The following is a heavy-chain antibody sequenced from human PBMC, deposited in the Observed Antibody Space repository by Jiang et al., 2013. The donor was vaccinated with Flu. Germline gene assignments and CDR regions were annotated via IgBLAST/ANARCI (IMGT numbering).Heavy chain of an antibody. CDR3: ARDPAGGSGYDSYFDY. CDR2: INPSGGST. D-gene: IGHD5-12*01. J-gene: IGHJ4*02. CDR1: GYTFTSYY. V-gene: IGHV1-46*01. Sequence: VQLVESGAEVKKPGASVKVSCKASGYTFTSYYMHWVRQAPGQGLEWMGIINPSGGSTSYAQKFQGRVTMTRDTSTSTVYMELSSLRSEDTAVYYCARDPAGGSGYDSYFDYWGQGTLVTVSS.